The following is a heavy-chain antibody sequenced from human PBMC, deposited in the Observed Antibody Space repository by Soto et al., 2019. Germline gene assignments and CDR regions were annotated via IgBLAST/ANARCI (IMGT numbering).Heavy chain of an antibody. Sequence: GGSLRLSCAASGFTFTSHSMAWVRQAPGKGLEWVSAISGSGGSTYYADSVKGRFTISRDNSKNTLYLQMNSLRAEDTAVYYCARARRRIAVAGTIPVWYFDYWGQGTLVTVSS. CDR1: GFTFTSHS. CDR3: ARARRRIAVAGTIPVWYFDY. V-gene: IGHV3-23*01. J-gene: IGHJ4*02. CDR2: ISGSGGST. D-gene: IGHD6-19*01.